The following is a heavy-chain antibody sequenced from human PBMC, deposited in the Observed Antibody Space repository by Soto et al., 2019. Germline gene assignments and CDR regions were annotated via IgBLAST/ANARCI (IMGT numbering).Heavy chain of an antibody. V-gene: IGHV4-59*01. D-gene: IGHD3-9*01. CDR2: ISFSGAT. CDR1: GVSITSYF. CDR3: AVTTLVIPYYYYGMDV. J-gene: IGHJ6*02. Sequence: PSETLSLTCTVSGVSITSYFWSWIRQTPGKGLDWIGSISFSGATYSNPSLKGRAALSVDTSENHLSLTLNSVTAADTAVYYCAVTTLVIPYYYYGMDVWGQGTTVTVSS.